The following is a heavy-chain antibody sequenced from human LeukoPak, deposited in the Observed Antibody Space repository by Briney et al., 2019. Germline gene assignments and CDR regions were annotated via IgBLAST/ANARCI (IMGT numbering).Heavy chain of an antibody. CDR2: ISGSGGST. J-gene: IGHJ4*02. D-gene: IGHD2-15*01. CDR1: GFTFSSYA. Sequence: GGSLRLSCAASGFTFSSYAMSWVRQAPGKGLEWVAAISGSGGSTYYADSVKGRFTISRDNSKNTLYLRMNSLRAEDTAVYYCAKVSTRRIVVVVAARYFDYWGQGTLVTVSS. CDR3: AKVSTRRIVVVVAARYFDY. V-gene: IGHV3-23*01.